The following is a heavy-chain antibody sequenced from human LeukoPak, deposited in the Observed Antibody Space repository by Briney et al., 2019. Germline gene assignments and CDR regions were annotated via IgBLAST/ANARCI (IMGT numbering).Heavy chain of an antibody. Sequence: GGPLRLSCAASGFTFDDYAMHWVRQAPGKGLEWVSLITWDGDSTYYADSVKGRFTISRDNSKNYLYLQMNSLRAEDPALYYCAKGTSSWHEFDSWGQGTLVTVSS. CDR3: AKGTSSWHEFDS. D-gene: IGHD6-13*01. CDR1: GFTFDDYA. V-gene: IGHV3-43D*03. J-gene: IGHJ4*02. CDR2: ITWDGDST.